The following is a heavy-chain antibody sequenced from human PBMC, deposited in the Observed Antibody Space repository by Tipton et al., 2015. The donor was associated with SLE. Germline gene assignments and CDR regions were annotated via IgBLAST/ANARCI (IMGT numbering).Heavy chain of an antibody. D-gene: IGHD3-22*01. V-gene: IGHV3-30*04. CDR1: GFTFSSYA. Sequence: RSLRLSCAASGFTFSSYAMHWVRQAPGKGLEWVAVISYDGSNKYYADSVKGRFTISRDNSKNTLYLQMNSLRAEDTAVYYCARGLYYYDSSGSLGYWGQGTLVTVSS. CDR3: ARGLYYYDSSGSLGY. CDR2: ISYDGSNK. J-gene: IGHJ4*02.